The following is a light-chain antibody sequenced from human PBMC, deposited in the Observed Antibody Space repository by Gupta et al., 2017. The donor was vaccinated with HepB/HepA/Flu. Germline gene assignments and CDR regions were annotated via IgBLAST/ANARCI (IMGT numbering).Light chain of an antibody. CDR2: EVN. J-gene: IGLJ1*01. CDR1: SSDVGGYNY. Sequence: QSALTQPRSAPGSPGQSVTISCTGTSSDVGGYNYVSWYQQHPGKAPKLMIYEVNKRPSGVPDRFSGAKYGKTASMTVSGLQAEDECDYYCSSYAGSINVFGNGTKVTV. CDR3: SSYAGSINV. V-gene: IGLV2-8*01.